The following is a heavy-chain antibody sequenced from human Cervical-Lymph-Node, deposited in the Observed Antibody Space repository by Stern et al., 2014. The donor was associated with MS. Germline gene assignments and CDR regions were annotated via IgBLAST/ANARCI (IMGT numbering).Heavy chain of an antibody. CDR2: ISWNGATI. D-gene: IGHD3-3*01. J-gene: IGHJ4*02. CDR3: AKDLPVRVLRVAEGPLARPLDQ. CDR1: GFTFDDYA. V-gene: IGHV3-9*01. Sequence: EVQLVESGGGLAQPGRSLRVSCVASGFTFDDYAIHLVRQAPGKGLEWVSGISWNGATIEYADSVKGRFTISRDNAKNALYLQMNSLRREDTAIYYCAKDLPVRVLRVAEGPLARPLDQWGQGTLVTVSS.